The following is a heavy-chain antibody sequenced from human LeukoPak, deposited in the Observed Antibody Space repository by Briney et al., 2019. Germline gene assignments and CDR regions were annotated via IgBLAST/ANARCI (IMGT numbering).Heavy chain of an antibody. CDR2: IYYSGST. J-gene: IGHJ4*02. Sequence: SETLSLTCTVSGGSISSYYWSWIRQPPGKGLEWIGYIYYSGSTNYNPSLKSRVTISVDTSKNQFSLKLSSVTAADTAVYYCVRAWGSSGPLDYWGQGTLVTVSS. CDR1: GGSISSYY. CDR3: VRAWGSSGPLDY. D-gene: IGHD3-22*01. V-gene: IGHV4-59*01.